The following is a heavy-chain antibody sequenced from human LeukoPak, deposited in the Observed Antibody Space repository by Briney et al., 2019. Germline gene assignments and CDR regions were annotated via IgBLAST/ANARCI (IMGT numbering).Heavy chain of an antibody. J-gene: IGHJ4*02. CDR3: ARSPPYSSDSFDY. D-gene: IGHD2-15*01. CDR1: GYSFSSGFY. V-gene: IGHV4-38-2*02. CDR2: IFHSGST. Sequence: SETLSLTCSVSGYSFSSGFYWGWIRQPPGKGLEWIGSIFHSGSTYYNPSLKSRVTISVDTSKNQLSLKLISVTAADTAVYYCARSPPYSSDSFDYWDQGTLVTVSS.